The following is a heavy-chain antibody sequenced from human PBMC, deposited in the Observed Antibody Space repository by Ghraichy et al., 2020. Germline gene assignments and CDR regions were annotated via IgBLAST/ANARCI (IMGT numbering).Heavy chain of an antibody. Sequence: SETLSLTCTISGDSISNYYWSWIRQPRGKELEWIGYISDSGITNYNPSLMRRVTISLDTSKTHLSLALRSVTAADTAVYYCARRGRIGGTFGWFDSWGQGTLVTVSA. CDR2: ISDSGIT. J-gene: IGHJ5*01. CDR3: ARRGRIGGTFGWFDS. V-gene: IGHV4-59*08. CDR1: GDSISNYY. D-gene: IGHD3-16*01.